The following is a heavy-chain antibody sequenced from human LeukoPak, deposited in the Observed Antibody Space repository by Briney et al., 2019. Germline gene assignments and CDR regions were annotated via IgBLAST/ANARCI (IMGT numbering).Heavy chain of an antibody. CDR2: IWYDGSNK. CDR3: AKDYEFTTPYCYFDL. J-gene: IGHJ2*01. D-gene: IGHD3/OR15-3a*01. Sequence: GGSLRLSCAASGFTFSSYGMHWVRQAPGKGLEWVALIWYDGSNKDYADSAKGRFTISRDNSKNTVYRQWNSLRAEDTAGYSVAKDYEFTTPYCYFDLWGNGTLVTVSS. CDR1: GFTFSSYG. V-gene: IGHV3-33*06.